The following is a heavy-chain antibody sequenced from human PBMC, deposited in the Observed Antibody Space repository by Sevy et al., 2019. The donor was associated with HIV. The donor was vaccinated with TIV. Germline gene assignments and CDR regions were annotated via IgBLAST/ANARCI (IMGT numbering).Heavy chain of an antibody. Sequence: SETLSLTCTVYGGSFSADYWTWIRQPPGKGLEWIGEINHGGSTNYNPSLKSRATISLDTSKNQFSLRLTSVTAADTAVFYCARGYDAGPLIYWGHGTLVTVSS. D-gene: IGHD3-22*01. V-gene: IGHV4-34*01. CDR3: ARGYDAGPLIY. J-gene: IGHJ4*01. CDR1: GGSFSADY. CDR2: INHGGST.